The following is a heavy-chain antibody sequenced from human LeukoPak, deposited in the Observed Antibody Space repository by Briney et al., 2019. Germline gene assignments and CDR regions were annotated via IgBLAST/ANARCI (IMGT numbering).Heavy chain of an antibody. V-gene: IGHV4-30-4*08. D-gene: IGHD2-2*01. J-gene: IGHJ4*02. Sequence: SETLSLTCTVSGGSISSGDYYWSWFRQPPGKGLEWIGYIYYSGSTYYNPSLKSRVTISVDTSKNQFSLKLSSVTAADTAVYYCARGKYCSSTSCFDYWGQGTLVSVSS. CDR2: IYYSGST. CDR1: GGSISSGDYY. CDR3: ARGKYCSSTSCFDY.